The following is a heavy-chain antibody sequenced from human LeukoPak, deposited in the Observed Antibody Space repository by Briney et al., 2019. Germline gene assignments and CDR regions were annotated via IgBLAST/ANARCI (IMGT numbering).Heavy chain of an antibody. Sequence: ESGPTLVNPTQTLTLTCTFSGFSLSTSGVGVGWIRQPPGKALEWLALIYWDDDKRYSPSLKSRLTITKDTSKNQVVLTMTDMDPVDTATYYCAHRRRSGWYDGNDAFDIWGQGTMVTVSS. CDR3: AHRRRSGWYDGNDAFDI. D-gene: IGHD6-19*01. V-gene: IGHV2-5*02. CDR1: GFSLSTSGVG. CDR2: IYWDDDK. J-gene: IGHJ3*02.